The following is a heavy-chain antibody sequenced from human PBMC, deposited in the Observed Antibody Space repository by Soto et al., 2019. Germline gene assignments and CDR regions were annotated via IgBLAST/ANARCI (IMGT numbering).Heavy chain of an antibody. Sequence: SETLSLTCTVSGGSISSYYWSWIRQPPGKGLEWIGYIYYNGSTNYNPSLKSRVTISVDTSKNQFSLKLSSVTAADTAVYYCARGGVDYYDSSGYYFSPYYFDYWGQGTLVTVSS. CDR3: ARGGVDYYDSSGYYFSPYYFDY. CDR2: IYYNGST. D-gene: IGHD3-22*01. V-gene: IGHV4-59*01. CDR1: GGSISSYY. J-gene: IGHJ4*02.